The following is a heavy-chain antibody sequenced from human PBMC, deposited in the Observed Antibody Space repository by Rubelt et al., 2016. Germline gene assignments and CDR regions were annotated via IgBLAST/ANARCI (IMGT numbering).Heavy chain of an antibody. CDR2: ISYDGNIE. J-gene: IGHJ4*02. CDR3: ARVSYCGGDCYYPDQPDDY. D-gene: IGHD2-21*02. V-gene: IGHV3-30*04. Sequence: GKGLEWVAVISYDGNIENYADSVRGRFTISRDQSKNTLYLQMSSLRNDDTAVYYCARVSYCGGDCYYPDQPDDYWGQGTLVTVSS.